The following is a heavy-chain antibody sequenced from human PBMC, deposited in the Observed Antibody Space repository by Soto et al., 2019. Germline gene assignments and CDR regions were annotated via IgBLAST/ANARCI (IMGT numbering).Heavy chain of an antibody. CDR1: GGSFSGYY. V-gene: IGHV4-34*01. CDR3: ARGHVLTDYGDYLVGGGLDV. D-gene: IGHD4-17*01. J-gene: IGHJ6*02. CDR2: INHSGST. Sequence: TSETLSLTCAVYGGSFSGYYWSWIRQPPGKGLEWIGEINHSGSTNYNPSLKSRVTISVDTSKNQFSLKLSSVTAADTAVYYCARGHVLTDYGDYLVGGGLDVWGQGTTVTVSS.